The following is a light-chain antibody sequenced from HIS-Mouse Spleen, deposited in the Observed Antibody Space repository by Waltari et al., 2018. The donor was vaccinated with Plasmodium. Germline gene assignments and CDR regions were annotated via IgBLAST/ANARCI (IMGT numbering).Light chain of an antibody. J-gene: IGLJ2*01. CDR2: SNN. Sequence: QSVLTQPPSASGTPGQRVTISCSGSSSNIGSNTVNWSQQPPGTAPKLLIYSNNRRPSGVPDRFSGSKPGTSASLAISGLQSEDEADYYCAAWDDSLNGVVFGGGTKLTVL. CDR3: AAWDDSLNGVV. V-gene: IGLV1-44*01. CDR1: SSNIGSNT.